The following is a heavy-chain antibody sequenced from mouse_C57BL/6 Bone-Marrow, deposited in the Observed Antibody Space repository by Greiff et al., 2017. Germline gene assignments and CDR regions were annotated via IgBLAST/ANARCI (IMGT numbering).Heavy chain of an antibody. Sequence: VQLQQPGAELVRPGSSVKLSCKASGYTFTSYWMHWVKQRPIQGLEWIGNIDPSDSETHYNQKFKDKATLTVDKSSSTAYMQLSSLTSEDSAVYYCARGLQIGYYAMDYWGQGTSVTVSS. V-gene: IGHV1-52*01. D-gene: IGHD2-2*01. CDR1: GYTFTSYW. CDR2: IDPSDSET. J-gene: IGHJ4*01. CDR3: ARGLQIGYYAMDY.